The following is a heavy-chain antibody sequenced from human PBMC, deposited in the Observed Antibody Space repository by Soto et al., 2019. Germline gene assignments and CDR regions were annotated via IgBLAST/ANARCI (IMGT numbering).Heavy chain of an antibody. Sequence: EVQLLESGGGLVQPGGSLRLSCAASGFTFSSYAMSWVRQAPGKGLEWVSAISGSGGSTYYADSVKGWFTISRDNSKNTLYLQMNSLRAEDTAVYYCAKEISRLGYCSGGSCYRHFDYWGQGTLVTVSS. CDR2: ISGSGGST. V-gene: IGHV3-23*01. CDR3: AKEISRLGYCSGGSCYRHFDY. J-gene: IGHJ4*02. CDR1: GFTFSSYA. D-gene: IGHD2-15*01.